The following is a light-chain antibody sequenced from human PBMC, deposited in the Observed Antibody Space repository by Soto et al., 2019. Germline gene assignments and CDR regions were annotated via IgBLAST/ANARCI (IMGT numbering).Light chain of an antibody. Sequence: EIVMTQSPATLSVSPGERATISCRASQSVSSNLAWYQQKPGQAPRLLIYGASTRATGIPARFSGSGSGTEFTLTISSLQSEDFAVYYCQQYNNWPPGVTFGPGTKVDIK. CDR1: QSVSSN. J-gene: IGKJ3*01. CDR3: QQYNNWPPGVT. V-gene: IGKV3-15*01. CDR2: GAS.